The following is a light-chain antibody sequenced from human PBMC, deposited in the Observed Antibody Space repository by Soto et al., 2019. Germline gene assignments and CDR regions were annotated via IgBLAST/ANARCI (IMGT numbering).Light chain of an antibody. Sequence: DIQMTQSPSSLSASVGDRDTNTFRASQGISSYLAWYQQRPGKVPKVLIYAASTLHSGVPSRFSGSGSGTDFTLTISNVQPEDVATYYCQNYYNAPETFGQGTKVDIK. CDR3: QNYYNAPET. CDR2: AAS. CDR1: QGISSY. J-gene: IGKJ1*01. V-gene: IGKV1-27*01.